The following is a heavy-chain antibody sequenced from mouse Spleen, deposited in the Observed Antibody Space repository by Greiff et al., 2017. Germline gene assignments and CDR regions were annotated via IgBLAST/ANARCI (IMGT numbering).Heavy chain of an antibody. CDR2: IDPENGDT. CDR3: HYYFCNSYGWFAY. Sequence: VQLQQSGAELVRPGASVKLSCTASGFNIKDDYMHWVKQRPEQGLEWIGWIDPENGDTEYAPKFQGKATITADTSSNTAYLQLNSLTSEDTAVYYCHYYFCNSYGWFAYWGQGTLVTVSA. V-gene: IGHV14-4*01. J-gene: IGHJ3*01. D-gene: IGHD1-1*01. CDR1: GFNIKDDY.